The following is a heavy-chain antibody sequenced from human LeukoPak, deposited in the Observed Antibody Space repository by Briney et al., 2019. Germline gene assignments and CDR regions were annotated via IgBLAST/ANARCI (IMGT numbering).Heavy chain of an antibody. CDR3: ARDRNYYGMDV. V-gene: IGHV3-23*01. Sequence: GGSLRLSCAASGFTFSSYAMNWVRQTPGKGLEWVSAISGSGGNTYYADSVKGRFTISRDNAKNSLYLQMNSLRAEDTAVYYCARDRNYYGMDVWGQGTTVTVSS. CDR2: ISGSGGNT. J-gene: IGHJ6*02. CDR1: GFTFSSYA.